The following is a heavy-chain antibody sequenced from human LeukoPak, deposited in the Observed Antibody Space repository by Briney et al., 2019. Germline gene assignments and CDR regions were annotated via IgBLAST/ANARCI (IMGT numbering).Heavy chain of an antibody. J-gene: IGHJ3*02. V-gene: IGHV4-59*11. D-gene: IGHD4-17*01. CDR2: IYYSGST. CDR3: ARLINNECSGDADTFDM. CDR1: GGSMRSHY. Sequence: PSETLSLTCTVSGGSMRSHYWSWIRQTPGKGLEWIGYIYYSGSTRYNPSLQSRVTISVDTSKNQFSLKLASVTATDTAVYYCARLINNECSGDADTFDMWGQGTVVSVFS.